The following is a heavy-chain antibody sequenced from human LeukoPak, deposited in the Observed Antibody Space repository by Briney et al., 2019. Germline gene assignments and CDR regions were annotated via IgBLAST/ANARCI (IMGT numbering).Heavy chain of an antibody. CDR3: AKNPGIRGYYYVEGTEYFQH. CDR2: ISGSGANT. D-gene: IGHD3-22*01. CDR1: GFTFGSYA. Sequence: GGSLRLSCAASGFTFGSYAMSWVRQAPGKGLEWVSVISGSGANTYYAGSVKGRFTLSRDNSQNTVSLQMNSLRAEDTAVYYCAKNPGIRGYYYVEGTEYFQHWGQGALVTVSS. J-gene: IGHJ1*01. V-gene: IGHV3-23*01.